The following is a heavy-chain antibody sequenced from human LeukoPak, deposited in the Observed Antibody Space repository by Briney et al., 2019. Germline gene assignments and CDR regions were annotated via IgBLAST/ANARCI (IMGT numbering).Heavy chain of an antibody. J-gene: IGHJ4*02. Sequence: GASVKVSCKASGYTFTGCYMHWVRQAPGQGLEWMGWINPNSGGTNYAQKFQGRVTMTRDTSISAAYMELSRLRSDDTAVYYCARNSFPFAFTIFSSGALSFDYWGQGTLVTVSS. CDR1: GYTFTGCY. CDR3: ARNSFPFAFTIFSSGALSFDY. D-gene: IGHD3-9*01. CDR2: INPNSGGT. V-gene: IGHV1-2*02.